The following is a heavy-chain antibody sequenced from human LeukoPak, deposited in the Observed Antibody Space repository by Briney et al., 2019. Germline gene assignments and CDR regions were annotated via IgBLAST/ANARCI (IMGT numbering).Heavy chain of an antibody. CDR2: MNPNSGNT. D-gene: IGHD2/OR15-2a*01. Sequence: ASVNVSYRASGYTFTIYDINWVRQATGQGLEWMGWMNPNSGNTGYAQKFQGRVTMTRNTSISTACMELSSLRSEDTAVYNCARGTEAYSLRLDYWGQGTLVTVSS. V-gene: IGHV1-8*01. CDR3: ARGTEAYSLRLDY. CDR1: GYTFTIYD. J-gene: IGHJ4*02.